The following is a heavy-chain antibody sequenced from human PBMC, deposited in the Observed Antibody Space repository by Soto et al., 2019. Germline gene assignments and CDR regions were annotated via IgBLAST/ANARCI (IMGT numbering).Heavy chain of an antibody. V-gene: IGHV4-59*08. J-gene: IGHJ4*02. CDR3: ARRYGGTHDF. Sequence: SETLSLTCTVSGGSISSYYWSWIRQPPGKGLGWIGYIYYSGSTNYNPSLKSRVTISVDTSKNQFSLKLSSVTAADTAVYYCARRYGGTHDFWGQGSLVPVSS. CDR1: GGSISSYY. D-gene: IGHD4-17*01. CDR2: IYYSGST.